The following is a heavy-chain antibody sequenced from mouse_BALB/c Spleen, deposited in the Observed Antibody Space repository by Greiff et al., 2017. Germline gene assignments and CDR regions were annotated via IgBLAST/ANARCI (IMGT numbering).Heavy chain of an antibody. J-gene: IGHJ2*01. CDR2: ISYSGST. D-gene: IGHD2-4*01. V-gene: IGHV3-8*02. CDR1: GDSITSGY. CDR3: ARFMITTRVFDY. Sequence: EVKLQESGPSLVKPSQTLSLTCSVTGDSITSGYWNWIRKFPGNKLEYMGYISYSGSTYYNPSLKSRISITRDTSKNQYYLQLNSVTTEDTATYYCARFMITTRVFDYWGQGTTLTVSS.